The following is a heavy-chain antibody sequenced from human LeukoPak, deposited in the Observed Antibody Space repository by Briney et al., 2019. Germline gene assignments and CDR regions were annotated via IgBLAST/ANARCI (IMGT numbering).Heavy chain of an antibody. CDR3: AKDPTTFSVYEIDY. CDR2: ISYDGSNK. Sequence: GGSLRLSCAASGLPFSSYGMHWVRHAQGDGLEWEAVISYDGSNKYYADSVKGRFTISRDNSKTALYLQMNSLRAEDTAVYYCAKDPTTFSVYEIDYWGQGTLVTVSS. J-gene: IGHJ4*02. D-gene: IGHD5/OR15-5a*01. V-gene: IGHV3-30*18. CDR1: GLPFSSYG.